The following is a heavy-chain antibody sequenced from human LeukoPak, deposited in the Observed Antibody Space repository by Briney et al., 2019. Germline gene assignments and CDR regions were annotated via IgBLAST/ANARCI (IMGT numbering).Heavy chain of an antibody. J-gene: IGHJ5*02. V-gene: IGHV1-69*04. CDR2: IIPILGIA. CDR1: GGTFSSYA. CDR3: ARVADAGWFDP. Sequence: ASVKVSCKASGGTFSSYAISWVRQAPGQGLEWMGRIIPILGIANYAQKFQGRVTITADKSTSTAYMELSSLRSEDTAVYYCARVADAGWFDPWGQGTLVTVSS.